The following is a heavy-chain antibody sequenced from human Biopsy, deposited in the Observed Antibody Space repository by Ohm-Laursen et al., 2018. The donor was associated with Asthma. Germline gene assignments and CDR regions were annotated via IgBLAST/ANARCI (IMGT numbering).Heavy chain of an antibody. D-gene: IGHD2-2*01. CDR3: ARKAGSCISRTCYSLDF. CDR1: GGTFNTYV. CDR2: INSVFGTT. J-gene: IGHJ4*02. Sequence: SSVTVACKSLGGTFNTYVIGWARQAPGQGLEWMGGINSVFGTTTYPQKFQDRVTIAAVDSTSTVYMELSSLRSEDTAVYYCARKAGSCISRTCYSLDFWGQGTLVTVSS. V-gene: IGHV1-69*01.